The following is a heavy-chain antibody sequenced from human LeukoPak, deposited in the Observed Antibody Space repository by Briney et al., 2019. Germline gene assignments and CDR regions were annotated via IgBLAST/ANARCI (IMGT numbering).Heavy chain of an antibody. CDR2: IYHSGST. V-gene: IGHV4-59*08. D-gene: IGHD4-23*01. CDR3: ARHGRWVGPAGY. Sequence: SETLSLTCTVSGGSISNYYWSWIRQPPGKGLGWIGYIYHSGSTNYIPSLKSRVTISVDTSKNQFSLKLSSVTAADTAVYYCARHGRWVGPAGYWGQGTLVTVSS. J-gene: IGHJ4*02. CDR1: GGSISNYY.